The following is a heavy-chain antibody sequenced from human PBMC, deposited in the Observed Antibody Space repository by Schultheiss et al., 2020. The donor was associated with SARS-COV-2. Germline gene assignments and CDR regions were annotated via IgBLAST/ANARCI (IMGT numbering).Heavy chain of an antibody. V-gene: IGHV3-21*01. CDR3: ARSAVAGLDY. Sequence: GGSLRLSCAASGLTFSRYNMNWVRQAPGKGLEWVSSISRSSNYIYYADSVKGRFTISRDSAKNSLYLQMNSLRAEDTAVYYCARSAVAGLDYWGQGTLVTVSS. CDR1: GLTFSRYN. CDR2: ISRSSNYI. D-gene: IGHD6-19*01. J-gene: IGHJ4*02.